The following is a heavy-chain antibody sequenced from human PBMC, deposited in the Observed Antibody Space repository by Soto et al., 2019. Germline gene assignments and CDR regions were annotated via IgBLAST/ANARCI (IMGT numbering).Heavy chain of an antibody. J-gene: IGHJ6*04. CDR2: IYPHDSDT. D-gene: IGHD3-16*01. Sequence: PGESLKISCKGSGYSFTSYWIGWVRQMPGRGLEWMGIIYPHDSDTRYSPSFQGQVTISADKSTSTAYLQWTSLSTSHTAIYFCARVPSVVAPVNDYFGLGVWGEGTTVTVSS. V-gene: IGHV5-51*01. CDR1: GYSFTSYW. CDR3: ARVPSVVAPVNDYFGLGV.